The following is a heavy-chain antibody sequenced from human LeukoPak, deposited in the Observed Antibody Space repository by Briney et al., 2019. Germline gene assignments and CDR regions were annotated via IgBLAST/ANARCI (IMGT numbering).Heavy chain of an antibody. CDR2: ISGSGGST. D-gene: IGHD3-10*01. Sequence: GGSLRLSCAASGFTFSSYAMSWVRQAPGKGLEWVSAISGSGGSTYYADSVKGRFTISRDNSKNTLYLQMNSLRAEDTAVYYCAKDLIGLRLQNSGYFDYWGQGTLVTVSS. J-gene: IGHJ4*02. CDR1: GFTFSSYA. CDR3: AKDLIGLRLQNSGYFDY. V-gene: IGHV3-23*01.